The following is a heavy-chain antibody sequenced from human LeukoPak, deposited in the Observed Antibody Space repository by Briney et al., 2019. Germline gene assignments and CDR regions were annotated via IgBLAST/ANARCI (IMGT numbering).Heavy chain of an antibody. D-gene: IGHD3-9*01. CDR2: ISSSSSYT. J-gene: IGHJ5*02. CDR3: AKVIGGIRYFDWYNWFDP. V-gene: IGHV3-11*05. CDR1: GFTFRDYY. Sequence: GGSLRLSCAASGFTFRDYYMSWIRQAPGKGLQRVSYISSSSSYTNYADSVKGRFTISRDNAKNSLYLQMNSLRAEDTAVYYCAKVIGGIRYFDWYNWFDPWGQGTLVTVSS.